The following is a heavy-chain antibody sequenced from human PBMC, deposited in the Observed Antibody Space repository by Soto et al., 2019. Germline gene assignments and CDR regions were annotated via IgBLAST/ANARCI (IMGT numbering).Heavy chain of an antibody. CDR2: INHSGST. J-gene: IGHJ6*03. CDR1: GGSFSGYY. Sequence: PSETLSLTCAVYGGSFSGYYWSWIRQPPGKGLEWIGEINHSGSTNYNPSLKSRVTISVDTSKNQFSLKLSSVTAADTAVYYCARAGLYCSSTSCPYYYYMDVWGKGTTVTV. V-gene: IGHV4-34*01. D-gene: IGHD2-2*01. CDR3: ARAGLYCSSTSCPYYYYMDV.